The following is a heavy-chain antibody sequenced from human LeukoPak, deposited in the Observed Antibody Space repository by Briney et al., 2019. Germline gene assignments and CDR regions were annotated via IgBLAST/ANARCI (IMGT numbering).Heavy chain of an antibody. CDR3: AREDPLTAHFDY. V-gene: IGHV4-59*01. CDR2: IYYSGST. D-gene: IGHD2-21*02. CDR1: GGSISSYY. J-gene: IGHJ4*02. Sequence: SETLSLTCTVSGGSISSYYWSWIRQPPGKGLEWIGYIYYSGSTNYNPSLKSRVSISIDTPRNQFSLSLSSVTAADTAVYYCAREDPLTAHFDYWGQGTLVTVSS.